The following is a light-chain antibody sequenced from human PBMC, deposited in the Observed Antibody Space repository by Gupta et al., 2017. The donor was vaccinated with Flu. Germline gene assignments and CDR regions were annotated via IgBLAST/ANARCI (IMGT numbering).Light chain of an antibody. CDR3: SASDASITGLGL. CDR2: CDI. V-gene: IGLV1-47*02. CDR1: SSNIGSNY. Sequence: HSVLTQPPSASGTPGQRVTISCSGRSSNIGSNYVDWYQHLPGTAPPLLIYCDIQRPSGVPPRFSCDTSCDYASLVISARRYEDEADDYWSASDASITGLGLFGGGTKITVL. J-gene: IGLJ2*01.